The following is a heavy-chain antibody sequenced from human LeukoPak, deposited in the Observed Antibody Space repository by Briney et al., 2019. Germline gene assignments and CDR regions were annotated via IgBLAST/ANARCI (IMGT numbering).Heavy chain of an antibody. CDR1: GFTFDDYA. CDR3: AKGYGSDYYGMDV. Sequence: GGSLRLSRAASGFTFDDYAMHWVRQAPGKGLEWVSGISWNSGSIGYADSVKGRFTISRDNAKNSLYLQMNSLRAEDTALYYCAKGYGSDYYGMDVWGQGTTVTVSS. CDR2: ISWNSGSI. J-gene: IGHJ6*02. D-gene: IGHD3-10*01. V-gene: IGHV3-9*01.